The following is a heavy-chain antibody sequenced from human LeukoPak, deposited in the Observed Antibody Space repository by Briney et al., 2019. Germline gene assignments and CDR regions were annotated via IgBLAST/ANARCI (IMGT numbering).Heavy chain of an antibody. CDR2: INHSGST. J-gene: IGHJ4*02. CDR3: ARGRLELRLANDY. Sequence: PSETLSLTCAVYGGSFSGYYWSWIRQPPGKGLEWIGEINHSGSTYYNPSLKSRVTISVDSSKNQFSLKLTSVTAADTAVYYCARGRLELRLANDYWGQGILVTVSS. V-gene: IGHV4-34*01. D-gene: IGHD1-7*01. CDR1: GGSFSGYY.